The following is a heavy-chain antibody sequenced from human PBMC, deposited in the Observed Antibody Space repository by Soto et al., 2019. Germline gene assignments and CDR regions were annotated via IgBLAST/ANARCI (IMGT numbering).Heavy chain of an antibody. CDR1: GGSFSGYY. CDR2: INHSGST. CDR3: ARTCSTSCYTGVDY. Sequence: PSETLSLTCAVYGGSFSGYYWSWIRQPPGKGLDWIGEINHSGSTNYNPSLKSRVTISVDTSKNQFSLKLSSVTAADTAAYYCARTCSTSCYTGVDYWGQGTLVTVSS. J-gene: IGHJ4*02. D-gene: IGHD2-2*02. V-gene: IGHV4-34*01.